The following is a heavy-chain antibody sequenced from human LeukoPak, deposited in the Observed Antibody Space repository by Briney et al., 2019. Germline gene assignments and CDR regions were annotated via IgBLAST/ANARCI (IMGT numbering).Heavy chain of an antibody. D-gene: IGHD6-19*01. CDR3: AKGLGSGWYLFEY. V-gene: IGHV3-23*01. CDR1: GFTFSSYA. CDR2: ISGGGGST. J-gene: IGHJ4*02. Sequence: GGSLRLSCAASGFTFSSYAMSWVRQAPGKGLEWVSAISGGGGSTYYADSVKGRFTISRDDSKNTLYVQMNSLRAEDTAVYYCAKGLGSGWYLFEYWGQGTLVTVSS.